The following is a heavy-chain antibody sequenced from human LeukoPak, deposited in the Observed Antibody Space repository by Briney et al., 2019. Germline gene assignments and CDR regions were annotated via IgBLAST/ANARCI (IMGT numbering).Heavy chain of an antibody. D-gene: IGHD1-26*01. CDR1: GFTFRTSA. V-gene: IGHV3-30*04. J-gene: IGHJ4*02. Sequence: GGSLRLSCAASGFTFRTSAMYWVRQAPSKGLEWVAVISYDENNDYYADSVKGRFTISRDNSKDTVDLQMNSLRLEDTAVYYCAKAREWELLAPFDYWGQGTLVTVSS. CDR3: AKAREWELLAPFDY. CDR2: ISYDENND.